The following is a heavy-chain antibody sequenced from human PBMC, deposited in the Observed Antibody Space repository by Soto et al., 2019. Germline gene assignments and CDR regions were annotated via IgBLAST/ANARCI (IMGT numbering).Heavy chain of an antibody. CDR2: IFSNDAK. CDR3: ARIRGWGWLGPNDY. Sequence: SGPTLVNPTETLTLTCTVSGFSLSSARMSVSWIRQPPGKALEWLAHIFSNDAKSYSASLKSRLTISKDTSKSQVVLTMTNMDPVDTATYYCARIRGWGWLGPNDYWGQGTLVTVSS. V-gene: IGHV2-26*01. D-gene: IGHD3-10*01. CDR1: GFSLSSARMS. J-gene: IGHJ4*02.